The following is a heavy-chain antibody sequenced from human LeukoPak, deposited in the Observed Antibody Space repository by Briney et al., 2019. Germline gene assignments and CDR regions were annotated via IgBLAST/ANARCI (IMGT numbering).Heavy chain of an antibody. D-gene: IGHD6-19*01. CDR3: ARAKGFYSSGWFDAFDI. CDR2: FGTAGDT. J-gene: IGHJ3*02. V-gene: IGHV3-13*01. Sequence: GGFLALYCVASGFNFSRYDLYLVRQATGQGLHLVSAFGTAGDTYYPGSVKGRFTISRENAKNSLYLQMNSLRAGDTAVYYCARAKGFYSSGWFDAFDIWGQGTMVTVSS. CDR1: GFNFSRYD.